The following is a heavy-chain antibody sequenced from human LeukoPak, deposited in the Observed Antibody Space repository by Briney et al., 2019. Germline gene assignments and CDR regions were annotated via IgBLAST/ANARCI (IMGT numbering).Heavy chain of an antibody. CDR1: GGSIGSYY. CDR3: ARSIAVAAEFDY. J-gene: IGHJ4*02. Sequence: SETLSLTCTVSGGSIGSYYWSWIRQPPGKGLEWIGYIYYSGSTNYNPSLKSRVTISVDTSKNQFSLKLSSVTAADTAVYYCARSIAVAAEFDYWGQGTLVTVSS. CDR2: IYYSGST. D-gene: IGHD6-19*01. V-gene: IGHV4-59*01.